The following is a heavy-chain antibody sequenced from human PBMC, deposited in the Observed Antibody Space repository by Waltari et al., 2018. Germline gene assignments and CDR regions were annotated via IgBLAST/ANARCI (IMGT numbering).Heavy chain of an antibody. CDR2: IIPIFGTG. J-gene: IGHJ6*02. CDR1: GGTFSSYA. V-gene: IGHV1-69*01. D-gene: IGHD2-2*01. CDR3: ARIVVVPAANDYYGMDV. Sequence: QVQLVQSGAAVQKPGSSVKVSCKASGGTFSSYAISWVRPAPGQGLEWMGGIIPIFGTGNDAQKLEGRVTMTAEESTRTAYMELSSLRSEDTAVYYCARIVVVPAANDYYGMDVWGQGTTVTVSS.